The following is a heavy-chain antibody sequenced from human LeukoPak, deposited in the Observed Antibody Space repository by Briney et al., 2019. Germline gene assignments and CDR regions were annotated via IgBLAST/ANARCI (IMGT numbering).Heavy chain of an antibody. V-gene: IGHV4-59*08. CDR3: ARHKPPLNAFDI. CDR1: GGSISSYY. J-gene: IGHJ3*02. Sequence: SETLSLTCTVSGGSISSYYWSWIRQPPGKGLEWIGYIFFSGSTNHNPSLKSRVTISVDTSKNQFSLRLRSVTAADTAVYYCARHKPPLNAFDIWGQGTMVTVSS. CDR2: IFFSGST.